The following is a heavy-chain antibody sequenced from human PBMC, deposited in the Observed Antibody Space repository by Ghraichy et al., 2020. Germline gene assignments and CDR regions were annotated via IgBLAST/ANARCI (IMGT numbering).Heavy chain of an antibody. CDR1: GFTFSSYA. D-gene: IGHD3-3*01. Sequence: GGSLRLSCAASGFTFSSYAMSWVRQAPGKGLEWVSAIGGSGGSTYYADSVKGRFTISRDNSKNTLYLQMNSLRAEDTAVYYCAKVQDYDFWSGYHYYFDYWDQGTLVTVSS. CDR3: AKVQDYDFWSGYHYYFDY. CDR2: IGGSGGST. J-gene: IGHJ4*02. V-gene: IGHV3-23*01.